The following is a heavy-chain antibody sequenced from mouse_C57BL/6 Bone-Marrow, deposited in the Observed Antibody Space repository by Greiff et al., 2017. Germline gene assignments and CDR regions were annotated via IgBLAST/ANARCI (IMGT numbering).Heavy chain of an antibody. V-gene: IGHV5-4*03. CDR2: ISDGGSYT. Sequence: DVKLVESGGGLVKPGGSLKLSCAASGFTFSSYAMSWVRQTPEKRLEWVATISDGGSYTYYPDNVKGRFTISRDNAKNNLYLQMSHLKSEDTAMYYCARGASYYFDYWGQGTTRTVSS. J-gene: IGHJ2*01. D-gene: IGHD3-1*01. CDR1: GFTFSSYA. CDR3: ARGASYYFDY.